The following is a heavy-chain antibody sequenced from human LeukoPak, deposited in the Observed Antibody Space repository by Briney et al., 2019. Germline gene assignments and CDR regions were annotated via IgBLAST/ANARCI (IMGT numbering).Heavy chain of an antibody. CDR3: ARGDYEYFQH. CDR2: IYTSGST. D-gene: IGHD4-17*01. Sequence: SQTLSLTCTVSGGSISSGSYYWSWIRQPAGKGLEWIGRIYTSGSTNYNPSLKSRVTMSVDTSKNQFSLKLSSVTAADTAVYYCARGDYEYFQHWGQGTLVTVSS. CDR1: GGSISSGSYY. J-gene: IGHJ1*01. V-gene: IGHV4-61*02.